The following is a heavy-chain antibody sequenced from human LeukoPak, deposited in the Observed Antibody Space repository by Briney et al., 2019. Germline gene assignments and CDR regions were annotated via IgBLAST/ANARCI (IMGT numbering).Heavy chain of an antibody. D-gene: IGHD1-14*01. V-gene: IGHV3-53*04. CDR3: AKDAEYRRMDRYFDY. CDR2: LYSGGNT. Sequence: GGSLRLSCRASGFDVSDNSMSWVRQAPGKGLEWVSVLYSGGNTYYGDSVKGRFTISRHNSKNTLYLQMNSLKPEDTAVYYCAKDAEYRRMDRYFDYWGQGTLVTVSS. CDR1: GFDVSDNS. J-gene: IGHJ4*02.